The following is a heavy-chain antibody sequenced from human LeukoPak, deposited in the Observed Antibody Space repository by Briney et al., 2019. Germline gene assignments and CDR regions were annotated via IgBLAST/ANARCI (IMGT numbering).Heavy chain of an antibody. CDR2: INPNSGGT. CDR1: GYAFTGSY. D-gene: IGHD4-23*01. CDR3: AREKYDGKSWDS. V-gene: IGHV1-2*06. Sequence: ASVKVSCKASGYAFTGSYIHWVRQAPGQGLEWMGRINPNSGGTNYTQNFQGRVTMTRDTSISTAYMELTRLRSDDTAVYYCAREKYDGKSWDSWGQGTLVTVSS. J-gene: IGHJ4*02.